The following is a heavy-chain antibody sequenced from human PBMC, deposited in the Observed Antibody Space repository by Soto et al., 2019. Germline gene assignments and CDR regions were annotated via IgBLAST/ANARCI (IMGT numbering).Heavy chain of an antibody. CDR2: IYSGGAT. D-gene: IGHD1-1*01. V-gene: IGHV3-66*01. CDR1: GFTVSNNY. J-gene: IGHJ4*02. Sequence: EVQLVESGGGLVQPGGSLRLSCAAAGFTVSNNYMRWVRQAPGKGLEWVSLIYSGGATYYADSVKGRCTISRDNSKNSLYLQMNSVRAEDTAVYYCARDGTYNWVGGQGILVTVSS. CDR3: ARDGTYNWV.